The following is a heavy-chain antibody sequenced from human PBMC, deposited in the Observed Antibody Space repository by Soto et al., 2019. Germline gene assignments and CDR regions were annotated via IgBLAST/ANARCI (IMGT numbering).Heavy chain of an antibody. Sequence: EVQLVQSGPEVKKPGESLKICCKGSGYSFSTHWVGWVRQMPGKGLEWMGIIYPGDSDARYSPSFKGQVTISVDESTTTAFLQWSSLKASDTAMYFCARSQFDYVWGTSGYFDSWGQGTLVTVSS. CDR2: IYPGDSDA. CDR3: ARSQFDYVWGTSGYFDS. V-gene: IGHV5-51*01. J-gene: IGHJ4*02. CDR1: GYSFSTHW. D-gene: IGHD3-16*01.